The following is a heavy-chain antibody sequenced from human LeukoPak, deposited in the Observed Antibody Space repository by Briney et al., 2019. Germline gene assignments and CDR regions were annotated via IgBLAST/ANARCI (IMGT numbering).Heavy chain of an antibody. CDR3: ARSSSNSFDP. J-gene: IGHJ5*02. V-gene: IGHV3-7*01. Sequence: GGSLRLSCAASGFTFSSDWMSWVRQAPGKGLEWVANIKEDGSDKYYVDSVKGRFTISRDNAKNSLYLQMNSLRAEDTAVYYCARSSSNSFDPWGQGTLVTVSS. CDR1: GFTFSSDW. CDR2: IKEDGSDK. D-gene: IGHD4-11*01.